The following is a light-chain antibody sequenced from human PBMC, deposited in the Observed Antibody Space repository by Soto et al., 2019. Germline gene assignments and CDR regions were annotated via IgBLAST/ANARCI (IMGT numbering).Light chain of an antibody. CDR3: QQRSNWPIT. V-gene: IGKV3-11*01. CDR1: QSVSSY. J-gene: IGKJ5*01. Sequence: EIVLTQSPGTLSLSPGERATLSCRASQSVSSYLAWYQQKPGQAPRLLIYDASNRATGIPARFSGSGSGTDFTLTISSLETEDFAVYYCQQRSNWPITVGQGTRREIK. CDR2: DAS.